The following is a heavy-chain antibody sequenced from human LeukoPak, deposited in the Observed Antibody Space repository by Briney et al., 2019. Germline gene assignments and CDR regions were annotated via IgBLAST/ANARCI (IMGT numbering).Heavy chain of an antibody. Sequence: GGSLRLSRAASGFTFSSYVMHWVRQAPGKGLEWVAVIWYDGSNKYYADSVKGRFTISRDNSKNTLYLQMNSLRAEDTAVYYCAKVLRGYSYGQGPFDYWGQGTLVTVSS. CDR3: AKVLRGYSYGQGPFDY. CDR2: IWYDGSNK. J-gene: IGHJ4*02. D-gene: IGHD5-18*01. V-gene: IGHV3-33*06. CDR1: GFTFSSYV.